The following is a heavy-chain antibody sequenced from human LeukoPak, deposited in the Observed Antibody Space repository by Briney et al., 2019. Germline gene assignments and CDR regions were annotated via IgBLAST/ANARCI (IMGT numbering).Heavy chain of an antibody. CDR1: GYTFTSYG. CDR2: ISPYNGNT. D-gene: IGHD6-13*01. CDR3: ARDGSSSWYAY. J-gene: IGHJ4*02. Sequence: GASVKVSCKASGYTFTSYGISWVRQAPGQGLEWMGWISPYNGNTNYAQKLQGRVTMTAGTSTSTAYMDLRSLSSDDTAVYYCARDGSSSWYAYWGQGTLVTVSS. V-gene: IGHV1-18*01.